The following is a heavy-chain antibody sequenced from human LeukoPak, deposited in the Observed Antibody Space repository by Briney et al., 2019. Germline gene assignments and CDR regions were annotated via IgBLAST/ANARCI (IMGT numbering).Heavy chain of an antibody. CDR3: ARHVSYGHFDY. CDR2: TYYSGST. CDR1: GVSISSYY. D-gene: IGHD5-18*01. J-gene: IGHJ4*02. Sequence: SETLSLTCTVSGVSISSYYWSWIRQPPGKGLEWVGYTYYSGSTNYNPSLKTRVTISVDTSKNQFSLKLSSVTAADTAVYYCARHVSYGHFDYWGQGTLVTASS. V-gene: IGHV4-59*08.